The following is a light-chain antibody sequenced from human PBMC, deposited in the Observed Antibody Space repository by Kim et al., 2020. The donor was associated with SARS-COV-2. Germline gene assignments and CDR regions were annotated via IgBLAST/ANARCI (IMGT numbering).Light chain of an antibody. CDR3: AAWDDSLSGWV. CDR1: SSNIGSNY. Sequence: GQMVIISCSGSSSNIGSNYVYWYQQLPGTAPKLLIYRNNQRPSGVADRFSGSKSGTSASLAISGLRSEDEADYYCAAWDDSLSGWVFGGGTKLTVL. CDR2: RNN. V-gene: IGLV1-47*01. J-gene: IGLJ2*01.